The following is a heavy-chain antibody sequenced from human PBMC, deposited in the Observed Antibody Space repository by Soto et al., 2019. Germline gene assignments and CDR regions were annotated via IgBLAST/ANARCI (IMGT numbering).Heavy chain of an antibody. Sequence: GGSLRLSCAASGFTFDDYGMSWVRQAPGKGLEWVSGINWNGGSTGYADSVKGRFTISRDNAKNSLYLQMNSLRAEDTALYYCARVGGHTYYYGSGSYSSGDYWGQGTLVTVSS. CDR1: GFTFDDYG. V-gene: IGHV3-20*04. CDR2: INWNGGST. CDR3: ARVGGHTYYYGSGSYSSGDY. D-gene: IGHD3-10*01. J-gene: IGHJ4*02.